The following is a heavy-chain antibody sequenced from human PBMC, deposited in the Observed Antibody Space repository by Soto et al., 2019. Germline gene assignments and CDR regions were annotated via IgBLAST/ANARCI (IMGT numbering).Heavy chain of an antibody. CDR3: ARDPTEEQQLAEYFQH. CDR2: IIPIFGTA. V-gene: IGHV1-69*01. D-gene: IGHD6-13*01. CDR1: GGTFSSYA. J-gene: IGHJ1*01. Sequence: QVQLVQSGAEVKKPGSSVKVSWKASGGTFSSYAISWVRQAPGQGLEWMGGIIPIFGTANYAQKFQGRVTITADESTSTAYMELSSLRSEDTAVYYCARDPTEEQQLAEYFQHWGQGTLVTVSS.